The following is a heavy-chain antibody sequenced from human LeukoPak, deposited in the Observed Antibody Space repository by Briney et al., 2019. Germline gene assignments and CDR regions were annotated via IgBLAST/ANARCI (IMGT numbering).Heavy chain of an antibody. CDR3: AKARPSRAS. V-gene: IGHV3-21*04. J-gene: IGHJ4*02. D-gene: IGHD3-10*01. CDR1: GFTFSIYS. Sequence: PGGSLRLSCAASGFTFSIYSMNWVRQTPGKGLEWVSAISSSSTYIYYADSVKGRFTISRDNAKNSLYLQMNSLRAEDTAVYYCAKARPSRASWGQGTLVTVSS. CDR2: ISSSSTYI.